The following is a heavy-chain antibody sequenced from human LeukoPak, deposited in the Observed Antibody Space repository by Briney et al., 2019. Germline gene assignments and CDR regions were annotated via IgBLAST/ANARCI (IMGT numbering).Heavy chain of an antibody. D-gene: IGHD6-13*01. Sequence: PSETLSLTCAVYGGSSSGYYWSWIRQPPGKGLECIGEINHSGSTNYNPSLKSRVTISVDTSKNQFSLKLSSVTAADTAVYYCARERQLPTGDDAFDIWGQGTMVTVSS. J-gene: IGHJ3*02. CDR3: ARERQLPTGDDAFDI. CDR1: GGSSSGYY. V-gene: IGHV4-34*01. CDR2: INHSGST.